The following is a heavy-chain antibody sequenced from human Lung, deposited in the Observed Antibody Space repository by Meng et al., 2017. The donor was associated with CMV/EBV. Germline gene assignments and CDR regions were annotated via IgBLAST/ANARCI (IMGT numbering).Heavy chain of an antibody. V-gene: IGHV3-7*01. CDR3: ARARGYGPRYYGMDV. CDR1: TFTFNDYW. D-gene: IGHD5-18*01. CDR2: IKEDGSEK. J-gene: IGHJ6*02. Sequence: GGSXRLXCAASTFTFNDYWMSWVRQAPGKGLEWVANIKEDGSEKYYVDSVKGRFTISRDNAKNSLYLQMYSLRAEDTAVYYCARARGYGPRYYGMDVWGQGTXVTCSS.